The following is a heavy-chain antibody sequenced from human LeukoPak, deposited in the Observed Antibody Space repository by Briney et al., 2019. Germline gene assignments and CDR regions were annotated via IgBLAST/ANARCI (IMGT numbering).Heavy chain of an antibody. Sequence: SETLSLTCAVYGGSFSGYYWSWIRQPPGKGLEWIGYIYYSGSTNYNPSLKSRVTISVDTSKNQFSLKLSSVTAADTAVYYCARAWMTNDAFDIWGQGTMVTVSS. CDR2: IYYSGST. J-gene: IGHJ3*02. D-gene: IGHD2-2*03. V-gene: IGHV4-59*01. CDR1: GGSFSGYY. CDR3: ARAWMTNDAFDI.